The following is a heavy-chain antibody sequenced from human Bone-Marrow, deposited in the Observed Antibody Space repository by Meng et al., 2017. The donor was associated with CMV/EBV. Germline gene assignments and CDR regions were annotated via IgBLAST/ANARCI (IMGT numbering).Heavy chain of an antibody. Sequence: ASVKVSCKASGYTFTSYDINWVRQATGQGLEWMGWMNPNSGNTGYAQKFQGRVTITRDTSISTAYMELSSLRSEDTAVYYCARAAPGVNGWSTYVEYWGQGPLVTVSS. V-gene: IGHV1-8*03. J-gene: IGHJ4*02. CDR2: MNPNSGNT. CDR3: ARAAPGVNGWSTYVEY. CDR1: GYTFTSYD. D-gene: IGHD6-19*01.